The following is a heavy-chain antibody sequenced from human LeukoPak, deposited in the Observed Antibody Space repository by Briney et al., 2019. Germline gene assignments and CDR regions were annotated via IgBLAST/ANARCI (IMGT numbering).Heavy chain of an antibody. CDR3: ARDAGWLSQVTQNAFDI. J-gene: IGHJ3*02. V-gene: IGHV4-59*12. CDR1: GGSISGSY. D-gene: IGHD3-22*01. Sequence: SETLSLTCTVSGGSISGSYWSWIRQPPGKGLEWIGYLYYSRSTNYNPSLKSRVTISVDTSKNQFSLKLSSVTAADTAVYYCARDAGWLSQVTQNAFDIWGQGTMVTVSS. CDR2: LYYSRST.